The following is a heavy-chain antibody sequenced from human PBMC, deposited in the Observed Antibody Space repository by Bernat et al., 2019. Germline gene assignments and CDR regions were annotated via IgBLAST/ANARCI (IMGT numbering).Heavy chain of an antibody. D-gene: IGHD4-11*01. V-gene: IGHV3-33*01. Sequence: QVQLVESGGGVVQPGRSLRLSCAASGFTFSSYGMHWVRQAPGNGLEWVAVIWYDGSNKYYADSVKGRFTISRDNSKNTLYLQMNSLRAEDTAVYYCASDNYSPEHAGTFDIWGQVTMVTVSS. CDR2: IWYDGSNK. CDR1: GFTFSSYG. CDR3: ASDNYSPEHAGTFDI. J-gene: IGHJ3*02.